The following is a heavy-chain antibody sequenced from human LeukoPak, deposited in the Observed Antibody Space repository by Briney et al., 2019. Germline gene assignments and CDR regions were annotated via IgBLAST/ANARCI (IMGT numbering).Heavy chain of an antibody. CDR3: ARSITSGPLIFNYGMDF. D-gene: IGHD3-10*01. CDR1: GFTFSNYG. Sequence: PGGSLRLSCAASGFTFSNYGMHWVRQAPGKGLEWVAVLWYDGSNKYYADSVKGRFTISRDNSKNPQYLQMNSLRAEDTAVYNCARSITSGPLIFNYGMDFWGQGTTVTASS. CDR2: LWYDGSNK. V-gene: IGHV3-33*01. J-gene: IGHJ6*02.